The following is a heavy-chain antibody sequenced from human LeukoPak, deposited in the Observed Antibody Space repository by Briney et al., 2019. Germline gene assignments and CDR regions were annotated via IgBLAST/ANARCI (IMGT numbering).Heavy chain of an antibody. CDR1: GGSISSSSYY. D-gene: IGHD5-18*01. J-gene: IGHJ4*02. CDR2: IYYSGST. CDR3: ARHRLSGDTASGEFDY. Sequence: SETLSLTCTVSGGSISSSSYYWGWIRQPPGKGLEWIGSIYYSGSTYYNPSLKSRVTISVDTSKNQFSLKLSSVTAADTAVYYCARHRLSGDTASGEFDYWGQGTLVTVSS. V-gene: IGHV4-39*01.